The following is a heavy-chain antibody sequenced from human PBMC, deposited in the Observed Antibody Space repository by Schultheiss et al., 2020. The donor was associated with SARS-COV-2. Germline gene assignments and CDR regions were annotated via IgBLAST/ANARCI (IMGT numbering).Heavy chain of an antibody. J-gene: IGHJ4*02. D-gene: IGHD6-13*01. V-gene: IGHV4-59*01. CDR2: IYYSGST. CDR3: ARESLSSSWYGRYFDY. Sequence: SETLSLTCAVYGGSFSGYYWSWIRQPPGKGLEWIGYIYYSGSTNYNPSLKSRVTISVDTSKNQFSLKLSSVTAADTAVYYCARESLSSSWYGRYFDYWGQGTLVTVSS. CDR1: GGSFSGYY.